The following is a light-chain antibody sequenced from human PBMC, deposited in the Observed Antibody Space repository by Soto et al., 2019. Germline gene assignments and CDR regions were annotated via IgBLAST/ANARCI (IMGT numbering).Light chain of an antibody. J-gene: IGKJ1*01. Sequence: DIVMTQSPDSLAVSLGERATINCKSSQSVLNPSNNKNYLVWYQQKPGQPPKLLIYWASARESGVPDRFSGTGSGTDLTLTINSLQAEDVALYYCQQYVGRSWTFGQGTKVEIK. CDR3: QQYVGRSWT. CDR1: QSVLNPSNNKNY. V-gene: IGKV4-1*01. CDR2: WAS.